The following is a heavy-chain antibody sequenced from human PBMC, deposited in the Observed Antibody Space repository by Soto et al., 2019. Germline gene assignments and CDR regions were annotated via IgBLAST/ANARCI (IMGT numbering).Heavy chain of an antibody. CDR2: SSYDGRET. CDR1: DSDFSSYG. CDR3: ARDSGWPILNFDN. D-gene: IGHD3-10*01. V-gene: IGHV3-30*03. J-gene: IGHJ4*02. Sequence: VGSLRLSCAASDSDFSSYGIHWVRQAPGKGLEWVAASSYDGRETFYADSAKGRFTVSKEMSKNTAFLQMNALRHEDTAVYFCARDSGWPILNFDNWGQGTPVTVSS.